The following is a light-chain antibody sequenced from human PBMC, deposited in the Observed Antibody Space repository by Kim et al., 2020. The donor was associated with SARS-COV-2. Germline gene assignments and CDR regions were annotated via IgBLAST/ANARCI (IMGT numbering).Light chain of an antibody. Sequence: PASVGDTVTITCRASQNVNIWLAWYQQKPGQVPKLLIHKTSGLQRGVPSRFSGGGSGTDFPLTISSLQPDDFATYYCQQYHTHSTFGQGTKVDIK. V-gene: IGKV1-5*03. CDR1: QNVNIW. CDR3: QQYHTHST. J-gene: IGKJ1*01. CDR2: KTS.